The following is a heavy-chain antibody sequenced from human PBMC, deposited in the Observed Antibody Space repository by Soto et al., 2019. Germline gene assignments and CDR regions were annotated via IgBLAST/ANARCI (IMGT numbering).Heavy chain of an antibody. J-gene: IGHJ4*02. D-gene: IGHD3-10*01. CDR3: ARDRGTMVRGVMAY. V-gene: IGHV3-48*02. Sequence: WVRQAPGKGLEWVSYVSSSSSTIYYADSVKGRFTISRDNAKNSLYLQMNSLRDEDTAVYYCARDRGTMVRGVMAYWGQGTLVTVSS. CDR2: VSSSSSTI.